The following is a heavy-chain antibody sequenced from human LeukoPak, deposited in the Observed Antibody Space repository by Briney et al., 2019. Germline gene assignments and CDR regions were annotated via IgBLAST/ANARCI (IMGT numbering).Heavy chain of an antibody. CDR2: IYYSGST. V-gene: IGHV4-59*01. J-gene: IGHJ4*02. CDR1: GGSISSYY. Sequence: SETLSLTCTVSGGSISSYYWSWIRQPPGKGLDWIGYIYYSGSTNYNPSLKSRVTISVDTSKNQFSLKLSSVTAADTAVYYCARVVSGYDFWSGYQGSYFDYWGQGTLVTVSS. CDR3: ARVVSGYDFWSGYQGSYFDY. D-gene: IGHD3-3*01.